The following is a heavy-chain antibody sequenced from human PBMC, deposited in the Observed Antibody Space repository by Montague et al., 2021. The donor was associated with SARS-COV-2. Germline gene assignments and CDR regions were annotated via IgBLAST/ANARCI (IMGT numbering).Heavy chain of an antibody. V-gene: IGHV4-39*01. J-gene: IGHJ4*02. Sequence: SETLSLTCTVSGDSISSTDHYWAWMRQPPGKGLDWIASIFYSGSTYYNPSLKSRVTIPVDTSKNLFSLQLNSVTPADTSVYYCARHLRVGNRWNGFEADYWGQGALVSASS. CDR2: IFYSGST. D-gene: IGHD1-1*01. CDR1: GDSISSTDHY. CDR3: ARHLRVGNRWNGFEADY.